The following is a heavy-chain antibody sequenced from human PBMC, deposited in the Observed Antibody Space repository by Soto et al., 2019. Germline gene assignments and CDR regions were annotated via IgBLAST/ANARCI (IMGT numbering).Heavy chain of an antibody. CDR1: GFTFSSYA. CDR2: ISGSGGST. CDR3: AKDFWPPRADRSLNDAFDI. V-gene: IGHV3-23*01. Sequence: EVQLLESGGGLVQSGGSLRLSCAASGFTFSSYAMSWVRQAPGKGLEWVSAISGSGGSTYYADSVKGRFTIYRDNSKNPLYLQKNSLRAEDTAVYYCAKDFWPPRADRSLNDAFDIWGQGKMVTVSS. J-gene: IGHJ3*02.